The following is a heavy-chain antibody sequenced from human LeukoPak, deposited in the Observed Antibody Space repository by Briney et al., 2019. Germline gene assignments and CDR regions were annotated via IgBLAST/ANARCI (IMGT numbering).Heavy chain of an antibody. V-gene: IGHV3-9*01. CDR1: GFTFDDYA. CDR2: ISWNSGGI. J-gene: IGHJ4*02. Sequence: GGSLRLSCAASGFTFDDYAMHWVRQAPGKGLEWVSGISWNSGGIGYADSVKGRFTISRDNAKSSVYLQMNSLRAEDTALYYCAKGYSYGYDYFDYWGQGTLVTVSS. D-gene: IGHD5-18*01. CDR3: AKGYSYGYDYFDY.